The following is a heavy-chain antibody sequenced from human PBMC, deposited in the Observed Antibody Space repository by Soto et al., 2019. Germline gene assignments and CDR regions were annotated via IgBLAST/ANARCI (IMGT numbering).Heavy chain of an antibody. V-gene: IGHV3-33*01. CDR1: AFTFSSYG. D-gene: IGHD5-18*01. J-gene: IGHJ6*02. CDR3: ARDHHTAMVQDV. CDR2: IWYDGSNK. Sequence: GGSLRLSCAASAFTFSSYGMHWVRQAPGKGLEWVAVIWYDGSNKYYTDSVKGRFTISRDNSKSTLYLQTNSLRAEDTAVYYCARDHHTAMVQDVWGQGTTVTVS.